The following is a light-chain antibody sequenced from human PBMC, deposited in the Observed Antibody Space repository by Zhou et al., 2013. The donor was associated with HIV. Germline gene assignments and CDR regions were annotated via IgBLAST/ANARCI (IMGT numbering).Light chain of an antibody. J-gene: IGKJ4*01. CDR3: QQYETSPLT. V-gene: IGKV3-20*01. CDR1: QSVDSTY. Sequence: EIVMTQSPATLSVSPGERATLSCRASQSVDSTYLAWYQHKPGQAPRLLIYGTFTRASDIPGRFSGSGSGTDFTLTISRLETEDFGVFYCQQYETSPLTFGRGTKVEIK. CDR2: GTF.